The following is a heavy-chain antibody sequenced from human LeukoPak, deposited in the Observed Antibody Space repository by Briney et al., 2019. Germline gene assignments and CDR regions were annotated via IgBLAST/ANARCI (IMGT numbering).Heavy chain of an antibody. Sequence: ASVKVSCKASGYSFTSNYIHWVRQAPGQGLEWMGMIYPRDGSTSYAQKFQGRVTVTRDTSTSTVHLELSGLRSEDTAVYYCARDQEAFDYWGQGTLVTVSS. CDR3: ARDQEAFDY. CDR2: IYPRDGST. V-gene: IGHV1-46*01. J-gene: IGHJ4*02. CDR1: GYSFTSNY.